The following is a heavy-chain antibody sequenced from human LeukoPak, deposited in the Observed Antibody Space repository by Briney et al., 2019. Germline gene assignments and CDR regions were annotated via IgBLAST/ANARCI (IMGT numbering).Heavy chain of an antibody. CDR1: GFTFATYL. Sequence: ASVKVSCKASGFTFATYLISWVRQAPAQGLEWMGRISVHNGNTNYARKLQGRVSLATDTSTTTVYMELRSLTSDDTAVYYCARGDYYDSSGCDYWGQGTLVTVSS. V-gene: IGHV1-18*01. D-gene: IGHD3-22*01. CDR3: ARGDYYDSSGCDY. J-gene: IGHJ4*02. CDR2: ISVHNGNT.